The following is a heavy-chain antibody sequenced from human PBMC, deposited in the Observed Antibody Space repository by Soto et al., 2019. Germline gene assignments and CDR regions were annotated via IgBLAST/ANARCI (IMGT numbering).Heavy chain of an antibody. J-gene: IGHJ6*03. CDR2: ISSSSSTI. Sequence: GGSLRLSCAASGFTFSSYSMNWVRQAPGKGLEWVSYISSSSSTIYYADSVKGRFTISRDNAKNSLYLQMNSLRAEDTAVYYCARLRFLESKDYYYYYYMDVWGKGTTVTVSS. CDR3: ARLRFLESKDYYYYYYMDV. V-gene: IGHV3-48*01. D-gene: IGHD3-3*01. CDR1: GFTFSSYS.